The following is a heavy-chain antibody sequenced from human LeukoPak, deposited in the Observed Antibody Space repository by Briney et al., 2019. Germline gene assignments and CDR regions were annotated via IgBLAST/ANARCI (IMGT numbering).Heavy chain of an antibody. Sequence: SETLSLTCTVSGGSISNYYWSWIRQPPGKGLEWVGSIYHSGSTYYNPSLKSRVTISVDTSKNQFSLKLSSVTAADTAVYYCARHRGLAVADYFERWGQGTLVTVSS. V-gene: IGHV4-59*05. CDR2: IYHSGST. J-gene: IGHJ1*01. D-gene: IGHD6-19*01. CDR1: GGSISNYY. CDR3: ARHRGLAVADYFER.